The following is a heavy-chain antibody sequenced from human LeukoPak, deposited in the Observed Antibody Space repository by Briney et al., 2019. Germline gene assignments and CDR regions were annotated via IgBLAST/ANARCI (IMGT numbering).Heavy chain of an antibody. J-gene: IGHJ6*02. CDR1: GGTFSSYA. V-gene: IGHV1-2*04. D-gene: IGHD6-13*01. CDR2: INPNSGGT. Sequence: GASVKVSCKASGGTFSSYAISWARQAPGQGLEWMGWINPNSGGTNYAQKFQGWVTMTRDTSISTAYIELSRLRSDDTAVYYCARDLGRAAGDDYYYYYGMDVWGQGTTVTVSS. CDR3: ARDLGRAAGDDYYYYYGMDV.